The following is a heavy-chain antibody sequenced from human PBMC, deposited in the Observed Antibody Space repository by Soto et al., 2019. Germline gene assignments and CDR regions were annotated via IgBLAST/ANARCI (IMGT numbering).Heavy chain of an antibody. V-gene: IGHV1-69*01. CDR2: IIPIFGTA. D-gene: IGHD2-21*02. CDR3: ASRQPAVPYWGGDCYIDY. Sequence: QVQLVQSGAEVKKPGSSVKVSCKASGGTFSSYAISWVRQAPGQGLEWMGGIIPIFGTANYAQKFQGRVTITADESTSTAYMELSSLRSEDTAVYYCASRQPAVPYWGGDCYIDYWGQGTLVTVSS. J-gene: IGHJ4*02. CDR1: GGTFSSYA.